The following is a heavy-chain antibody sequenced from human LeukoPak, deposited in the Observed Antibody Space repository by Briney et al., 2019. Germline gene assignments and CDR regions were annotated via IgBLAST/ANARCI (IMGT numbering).Heavy chain of an antibody. D-gene: IGHD6-13*01. J-gene: IGHJ6*03. CDR1: GFTFSNFA. V-gene: IGHV3-23*01. CDR2: LSGSGFNT. Sequence: PGGSLRLSCGASGFTFSNFAMTWVRQAPGRGLEWVSALSGSGFNTYYADSVKGRFTISRDNSKNTLYLQMNSLRAEDMAVYYCAKMAGQQLGDYYMDVWGKGTTLTVSS. CDR3: AKMAGQQLGDYYMDV.